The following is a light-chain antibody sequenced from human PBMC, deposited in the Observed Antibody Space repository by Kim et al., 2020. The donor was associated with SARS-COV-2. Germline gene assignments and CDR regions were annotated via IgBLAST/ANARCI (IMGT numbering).Light chain of an antibody. CDR1: ENIGTW. CDR2: LAS. V-gene: IGKV1-5*03. J-gene: IGKJ2*01. CDR3: QHYSRFPYT. Sequence: DIQMTQSPSTLSASVGDRVTITCRASENIGTWLAWYQQKPGRAPGLLIYLASTLESGVPSRFSGTGSGTEFSLSITSLQPDDFATYYCQHYSRFPYTFGQGTKLEI.